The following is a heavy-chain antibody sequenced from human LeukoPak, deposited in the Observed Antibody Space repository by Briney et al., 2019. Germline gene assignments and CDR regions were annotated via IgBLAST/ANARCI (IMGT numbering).Heavy chain of an antibody. CDR1: GGSISSGGYY. CDR3: TRGAGWLIDY. Sequence: KPSETLSLTCTVSGGSISSGGYYWSWIRQHPGKGLEWIGYIYYSGSTYYNPSLKSRVTISADTSKNHFSLKLNSVTTADTAVYYCTRGAGWLIDYWGQGILVTVSS. V-gene: IGHV4-31*03. CDR2: IYYSGST. J-gene: IGHJ4*02. D-gene: IGHD3-16*01.